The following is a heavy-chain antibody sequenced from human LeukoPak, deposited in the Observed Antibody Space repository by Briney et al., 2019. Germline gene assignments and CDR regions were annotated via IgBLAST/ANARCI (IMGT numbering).Heavy chain of an antibody. D-gene: IGHD6-13*01. J-gene: IGHJ4*02. Sequence: SVKVSCKASGGTFSSYAISWVRQAPGQGLAWMGRIIPILGIANYAQKLQGRVTITADKSTSTAYMELSSLRSEDTAVYYCARDLGSSSNFDYWGQGTLVTVSS. CDR3: ARDLGSSSNFDY. CDR1: GGTFSSYA. V-gene: IGHV1-69*04. CDR2: IIPILGIA.